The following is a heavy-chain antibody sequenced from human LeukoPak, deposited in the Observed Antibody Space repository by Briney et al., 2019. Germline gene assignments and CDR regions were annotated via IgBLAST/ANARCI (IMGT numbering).Heavy chain of an antibody. J-gene: IGHJ6*03. D-gene: IGHD5-18*01. V-gene: IGHV4-34*01. CDR3: ARDYGQYRYGYRYYYYYMDV. CDR1: GGSFSGYY. CDR2: INHSGST. Sequence: SETLSLTCAVYGGSFSGYYWSWIRQPPGKGLEWIGEINHSGSTNYNPSLKSRVTISVDTSKNQFSLKLSSVTAADTAVCYCARDYGQYRYGYRYYYYYMDVWGKGTTVTVSS.